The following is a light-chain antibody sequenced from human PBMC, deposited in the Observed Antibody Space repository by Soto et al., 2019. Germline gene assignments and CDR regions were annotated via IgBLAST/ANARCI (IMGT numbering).Light chain of an antibody. CDR3: GTWDSSLSAFYV. CDR1: SSNIGNNY. Sequence: QSVLTQPPSVSAAPGQKVTISCSGSSSNIGNNYVSWYQQLPGTAPKLLIYENNKRPSGIPDRFSGSKSGTSATLGITVLQTGDEADYYCGTWDSSLSAFYVFGTVTKLTVL. V-gene: IGLV1-51*02. J-gene: IGLJ1*01. CDR2: ENN.